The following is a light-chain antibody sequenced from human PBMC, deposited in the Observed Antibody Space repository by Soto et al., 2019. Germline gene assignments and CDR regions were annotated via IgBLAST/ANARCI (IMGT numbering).Light chain of an antibody. J-gene: IGKJ1*01. Sequence: DIQMTQSPSSLSASVGDRVTITCRASQGISNNLAWYQQKPGKVPRLLIYGASTLQSGVPSRFSGSGSGTDFTLTISSLQPEEVATYYCQKYDSAPLTFGQGTKVEFK. CDR3: QKYDSAPLT. CDR2: GAS. V-gene: IGKV1-27*01. CDR1: QGISNN.